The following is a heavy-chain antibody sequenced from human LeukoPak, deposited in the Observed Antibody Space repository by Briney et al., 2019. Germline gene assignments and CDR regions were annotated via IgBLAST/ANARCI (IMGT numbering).Heavy chain of an antibody. D-gene: IGHD2-2*01. Sequence: ASVKVSCKASGYTFTSYDINWVRQATGQGLEWMGWMNPNSGNTGYAQKFQGRVTITRNTSIGTAYMELSSLRSEDTAVYYCARGSTSNYYYYYMDVWGKGTTVTVSS. V-gene: IGHV1-8*03. CDR1: GYTFTSYD. J-gene: IGHJ6*03. CDR3: ARGSTSNYYYYYMDV. CDR2: MNPNSGNT.